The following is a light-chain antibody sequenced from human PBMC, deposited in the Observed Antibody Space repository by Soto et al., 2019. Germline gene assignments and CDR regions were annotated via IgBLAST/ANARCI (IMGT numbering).Light chain of an antibody. CDR1: SSDVGGYNY. V-gene: IGLV2-14*01. CDR2: EVS. CDR3: TSYTRDTALV. J-gene: IGLJ1*01. Sequence: QSVLTQPASVSGSPGQSITISCTGTSSDVGGYNYVSWYQQHPGKAPKLMIYEVSNRPSGVSNRFSASKSGNTASLTISGLQADDEADYHCTSYTRDTALVFGTGTK.